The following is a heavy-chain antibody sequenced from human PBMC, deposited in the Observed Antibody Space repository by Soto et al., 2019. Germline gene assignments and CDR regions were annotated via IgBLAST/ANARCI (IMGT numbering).Heavy chain of an antibody. CDR3: AREQYNWKL. CDR2: VYHTGNT. D-gene: IGHD1-20*01. V-gene: IGHV4-59*01. J-gene: IGHJ4*02. CDR1: GVSSIPYD. Sequence: ASATLSLTCTVAGVSSIPYDWTWIRHPPGKGLEWIGYVYHTGNTYYNPSLKSRVTISLDTSKNQVSLRLKSVTAADTAVYYCAREQYNWKLWGQGTLVTVSS.